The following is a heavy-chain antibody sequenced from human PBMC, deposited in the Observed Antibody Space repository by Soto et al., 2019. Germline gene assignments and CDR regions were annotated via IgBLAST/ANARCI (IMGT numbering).Heavy chain of an antibody. CDR2: IYGTLSA. V-gene: IGHV4-61*01. CDR3: ARDWSS. D-gene: IGHD3-3*01. Sequence: SETLSLTCTISGDSVNSGSYYWHWIRQSPGKGLEWIGYIYGTLSANYHSSLRSRVTISVDTSKNQFSLKLRPVTAADTAVYYCARDWSSWGQGTLVTV. CDR1: GDSVNSGSYY. J-gene: IGHJ5*02.